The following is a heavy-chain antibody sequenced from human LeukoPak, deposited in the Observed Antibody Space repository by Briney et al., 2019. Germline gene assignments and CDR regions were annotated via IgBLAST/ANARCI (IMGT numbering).Heavy chain of an antibody. V-gene: IGHV3-30*02. CDR1: GLTFSTYG. Sequence: GGSLRLSCAASGLTFSTYGMHWVRQAPGKGLEWVAFIQNDGNDKYYADSVKGRFTISRENSKNTLDLQMNGLRAEDTAVYYCARAVNWIDPWGQGTLVTVSS. CDR3: ARAVNWIDP. CDR2: IQNDGNDK. J-gene: IGHJ5*02.